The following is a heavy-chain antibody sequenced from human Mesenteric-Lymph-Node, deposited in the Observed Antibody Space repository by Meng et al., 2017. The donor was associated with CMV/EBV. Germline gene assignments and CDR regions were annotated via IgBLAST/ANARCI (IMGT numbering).Heavy chain of an antibody. CDR1: GFIFSHYG. V-gene: IGHV3-33*03. CDR3: AQDLDTSGHFSFFDF. Sequence: GSLKISCAASGFIFSHYGMHWVRQAPGKGLEWVAIVSVDGRNQYYAESVKGRFTISRDNSKNTLFLEMNSLRAEDTAAYYCAQDLDTSGHFSFFDFWGQGTLVTVS. CDR2: VSVDGRNQ. J-gene: IGHJ4*02. D-gene: IGHD3-22*01.